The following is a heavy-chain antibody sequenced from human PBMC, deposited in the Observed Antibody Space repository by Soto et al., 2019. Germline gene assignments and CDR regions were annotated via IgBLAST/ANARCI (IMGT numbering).Heavy chain of an antibody. J-gene: IGHJ4*02. D-gene: IGHD2-2*01. CDR1: GFAFNNYG. Sequence: PGGSLRLSCPVSGFAFNNYGINWVRQAPGKGLEWVSSISKSDYTYYSDSVKGRFTISRDNAKNSVSLQMNTLRVEDTAVYYCAREDSIIIPAVSDFWGQGTLANVSS. CDR3: AREDSIIIPAVSDF. V-gene: IGHV3-21*01. CDR2: ISKSDYT.